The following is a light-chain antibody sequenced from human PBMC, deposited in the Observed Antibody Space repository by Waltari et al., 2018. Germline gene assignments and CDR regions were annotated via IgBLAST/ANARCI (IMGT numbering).Light chain of an antibody. CDR2: GVT. J-gene: IGLJ3*02. CDR1: SSDVGGYAY. Sequence: QSALTQPPSASGSPGQSVTISCTGTSSDVGGYAYVSWSQQHPDKAPKLMIYGVTKRPSVVPGRFSGSKSGNTASLTVSGLQAEDEADYYCSSYAGSNLWVFGGGTKLTVL. CDR3: SSYAGSNLWV. V-gene: IGLV2-8*01.